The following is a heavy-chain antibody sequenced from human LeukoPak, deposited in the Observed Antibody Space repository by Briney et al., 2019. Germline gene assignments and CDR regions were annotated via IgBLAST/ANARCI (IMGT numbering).Heavy chain of an antibody. Sequence: SQTLSLTCTVSGGSISSGGYYWSWIRQPPGKGLEWIGYIYHSGSTYYNPSLKSRVTISVDRSKNQFSLKLSSVTAADTAVYYCARFSGYSSGWYRGLDYWGQGTLVTVSS. D-gene: IGHD6-19*01. CDR2: IYHSGST. V-gene: IGHV4-30-2*01. CDR3: ARFSGYSSGWYRGLDY. CDR1: GGSISSGGYY. J-gene: IGHJ4*02.